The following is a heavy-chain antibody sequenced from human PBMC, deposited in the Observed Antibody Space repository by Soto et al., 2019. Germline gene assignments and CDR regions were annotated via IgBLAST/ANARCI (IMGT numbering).Heavy chain of an antibody. V-gene: IGHV3-30-3*01. Sequence: GGSLRLSWAASGFTFSSYAMHWVRQAPGKGLEWVAVISYDGSNKYYADSVKGRFTISRDNSKNTLYLQMNSLRAEDTAVYYCARGENRTKLSNSSGWYLGGEIDYWGKGTLVTVSS. CDR1: GFTFSSYA. D-gene: IGHD6-19*01. J-gene: IGHJ4*02. CDR2: ISYDGSNK. CDR3: ARGENRTKLSNSSGWYLGGEIDY.